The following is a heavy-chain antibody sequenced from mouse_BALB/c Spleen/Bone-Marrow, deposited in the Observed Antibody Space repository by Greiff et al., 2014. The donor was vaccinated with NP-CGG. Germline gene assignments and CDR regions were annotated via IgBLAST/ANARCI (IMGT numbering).Heavy chain of an antibody. Sequence: QVQLQQSGPELVRPGVSVKISCKGSGYTFTDYAMHWVKQNHAKSLEWIGVISTYYGNTNYNQKFKGKATMTVDKSSSTAYMELARLTSEDSAIYYCARWLQAMDYWGQGTSVTVSS. CDR1: GYTFTDYA. V-gene: IGHV1-67*01. CDR3: ARWLQAMDY. J-gene: IGHJ4*01. CDR2: ISTYYGNT. D-gene: IGHD2-2*01.